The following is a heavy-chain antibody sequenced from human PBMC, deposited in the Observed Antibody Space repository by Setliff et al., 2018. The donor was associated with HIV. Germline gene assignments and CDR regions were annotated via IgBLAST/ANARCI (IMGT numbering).Heavy chain of an antibody. CDR3: AKSRGGGASGYYTPADS. J-gene: IGHJ4*02. CDR2: IYPGDSET. D-gene: IGHD3-3*01. Sequence: LKISCKASGYSFPSYYIGWVRQMPGKGLEWMGIIYPGDSETKYSPSFQGQVTISADKSINTAYLQWSSLTASDSAMYFCAKSRGGGASGYYTPADSWGQGTLVTVSS. CDR1: GYSFPSYY. V-gene: IGHV5-51*01.